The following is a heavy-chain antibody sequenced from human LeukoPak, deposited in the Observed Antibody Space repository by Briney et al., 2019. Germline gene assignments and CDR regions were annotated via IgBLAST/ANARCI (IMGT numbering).Heavy chain of an antibody. V-gene: IGHV1-2*02. D-gene: IGHD3-10*01. CDR1: GYTFTGYY. Sequence: ASVKVSRKASGYTFTGYYMHWVRQAPGQGLAWMGWINPNSGGTNYAQKFQGRVTMTRDTSISTAYMELSRLRSDDTAVYYCASHPYYYGSGSYHDYWGQGTLVTVSS. CDR2: INPNSGGT. J-gene: IGHJ4*02. CDR3: ASHPYYYGSGSYHDY.